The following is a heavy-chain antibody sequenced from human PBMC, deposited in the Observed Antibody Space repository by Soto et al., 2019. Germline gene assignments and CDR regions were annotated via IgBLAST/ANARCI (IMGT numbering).Heavy chain of an antibody. CDR1: GGSFSGYY. Sequence: SETLSLTCAVYGGSFSGYYWSWIRQPPGKGLEWIGEINHSGSTNYNPSLKSRVTISVDTSKNQFSLKLSSVTAADTAVYYCARIYCSGGSCKFDYWGQGTLVTVSS. V-gene: IGHV4-34*01. D-gene: IGHD2-15*01. J-gene: IGHJ4*02. CDR3: ARIYCSGGSCKFDY. CDR2: INHSGST.